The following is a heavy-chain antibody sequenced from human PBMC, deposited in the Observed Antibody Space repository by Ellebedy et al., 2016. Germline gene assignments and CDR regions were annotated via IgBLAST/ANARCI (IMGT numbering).Heavy chain of an antibody. D-gene: IGHD2-8*01. CDR2: ITWNSGSI. J-gene: IGHJ4*02. Sequence: GGSLRLSCAASGLTFRKAWMNWVRQAPGKGLEWVSGITWNSGSIVYADSVKGRFTVSRDNAKNTLYLQMNSLRAEDTAVYFCVRGCTNGECQPGGFDYWGQGTLVTVSS. CDR1: GLTFRKAW. V-gene: IGHV3-74*01. CDR3: VRGCTNGECQPGGFDY.